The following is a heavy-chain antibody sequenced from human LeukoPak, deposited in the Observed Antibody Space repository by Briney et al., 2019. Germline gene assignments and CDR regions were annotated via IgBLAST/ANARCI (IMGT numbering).Heavy chain of an antibody. J-gene: IGHJ4*02. D-gene: IGHD1-26*01. CDR3: ARGEWELGY. CDR2: IYYSGTT. Sequence: SETLSHTCTVSGGSISSSSHFWGWIRQPPGKGLEWIGNIYYSGTTYYNPSLKSRVTISVDTSKNQFSLKLSSVTAADTAVYYCARGEWELGYWGQGTLVTVSS. V-gene: IGHV4-39*01. CDR1: GGSISSSSHF.